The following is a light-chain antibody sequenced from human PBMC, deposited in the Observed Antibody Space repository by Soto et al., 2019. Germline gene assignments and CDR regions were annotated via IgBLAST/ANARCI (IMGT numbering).Light chain of an antibody. Sequence: QSVLTQPPYVSGSPGQSVAISCTGTSSDVGGSNGVSWYQQPPGTAPKLIIYDVSNRPSGVPDRFSGSKSGNTASLIISGLQAEDEGDYYCSSYTSSSTYVFGTGTKVTVL. V-gene: IGLV2-18*02. J-gene: IGLJ1*01. CDR3: SSYTSSSTYV. CDR2: DVS. CDR1: SSDVGGSNG.